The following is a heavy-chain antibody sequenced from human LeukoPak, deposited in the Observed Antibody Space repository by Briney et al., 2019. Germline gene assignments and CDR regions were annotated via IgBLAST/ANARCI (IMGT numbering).Heavy chain of an antibody. V-gene: IGHV4-59*01. CDR2: IYYVGST. D-gene: IGHD3-9*01. CDR1: GGSISSYY. J-gene: IGHJ5*02. CDR3: ARNFDWLLLGNWFDP. Sequence: SETLSLTCTVPGGSISSYYWSWIRQPPGKGLEWSGYIYYVGSTTYNPCLKSRVTLSVPTTKNQSSLKLSSGAAADTAVYYCARNFDWLLLGNWFDPWGQETLVTVSS.